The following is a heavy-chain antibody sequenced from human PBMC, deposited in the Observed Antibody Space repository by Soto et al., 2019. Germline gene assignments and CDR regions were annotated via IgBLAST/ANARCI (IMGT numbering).Heavy chain of an antibody. D-gene: IGHD4-17*01. CDR2: MNPNSGNT. Sequence: QVPLVQPGAEVKNPGASVKVSCKASGYTFTSYDINWVRQATGQGLEWMGWMNPNSGNTGYAQKFRGRVTMTRNTSISTAYMELSSRRSEDTAVYYCARSTNDYGDRHWGQGTLVTVSS. V-gene: IGHV1-8*01. CDR1: GYTFTSYD. CDR3: ARSTNDYGDRH. J-gene: IGHJ4*02.